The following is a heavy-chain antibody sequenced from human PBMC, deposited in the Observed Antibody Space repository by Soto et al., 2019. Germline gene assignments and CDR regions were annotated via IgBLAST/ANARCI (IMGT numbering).Heavy chain of an antibody. CDR2: IWYDGSNK. CDR3: ARVPSSSGWYSYFDY. CDR1: GFSFSSYG. Sequence: GGSLRLSCAAAGFSFSSYGMHWVRPAPGKGLEWVAVIWYDGSNKYYADSVKGRFTISRDNSKNTLYLQMNSLRAEDTAVYYCARVPSSSGWYSYFDYWGQGTLVTVSS. D-gene: IGHD6-19*01. V-gene: IGHV3-33*01. J-gene: IGHJ4*02.